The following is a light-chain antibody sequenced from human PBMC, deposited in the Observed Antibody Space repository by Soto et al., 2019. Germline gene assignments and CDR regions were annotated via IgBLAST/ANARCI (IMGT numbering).Light chain of an antibody. V-gene: IGKV3-15*01. CDR2: GAS. CDR3: QQYNNWWT. J-gene: IGKJ1*01. CDR1: QSVSSN. Sequence: EIVMTQSPATLSVSPGERATLSCRASQSVSSNLAWYQQKPGQAPRLLLYGASTRATGIPARFSGSGSGTEFTLTISSLQSEDFAVYYCQQYNNWWTFGQGTKVDNK.